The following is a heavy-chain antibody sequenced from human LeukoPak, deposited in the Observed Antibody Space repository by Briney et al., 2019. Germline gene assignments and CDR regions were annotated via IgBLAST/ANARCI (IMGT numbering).Heavy chain of an antibody. CDR1: AFTFSSYW. CDR2: INSDGSST. D-gene: IGHD2-15*01. J-gene: IGHJ2*01. Sequence: GGSLRLSCAASAFTFSSYWMHWVRQAPGKGLVWVSRINSDGSSTSYADSVKGRFTISRDNAKNTLYLQMNSLRAEDTAMYYCARGSDCSGGSCYSYWYFDLWGRGTLVTVSS. V-gene: IGHV3-74*01. CDR3: ARGSDCSGGSCYSYWYFDL.